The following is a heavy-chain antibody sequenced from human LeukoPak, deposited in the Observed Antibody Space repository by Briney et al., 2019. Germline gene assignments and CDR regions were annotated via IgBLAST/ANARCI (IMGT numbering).Heavy chain of an antibody. J-gene: IGHJ4*02. CDR1: GDSINRNSNS. CDR2: IYYSGST. Sequence: SETLSLTCIVSGDSINRNSNSWGWLRQPPGRELEWIGSIYYSGSTYYNPSLKSRVTISADASKNRFSLRLSSVTATDTAVYYCARHGFYYASGPLFDYWGQGILVTVSS. V-gene: IGHV4-39*01. D-gene: IGHD3-10*01. CDR3: ARHGFYYASGPLFDY.